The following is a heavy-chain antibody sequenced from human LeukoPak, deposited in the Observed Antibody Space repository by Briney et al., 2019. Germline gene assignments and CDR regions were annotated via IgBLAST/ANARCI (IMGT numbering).Heavy chain of an antibody. V-gene: IGHV4-59*08. CDR2: IYYTGGT. CDR1: GGSIGSDY. Sequence: SETLSLTCTVSGGSIGSDYWTWIRQPPGKGLEYIGYIYYTGGTNYNPSLKNRVTISVDTSKNQFSLKLSSVTAADTAVYFCAKYGNSGWVIDNWGQGTLVTVSS. D-gene: IGHD6-19*01. J-gene: IGHJ4*02. CDR3: AKYGNSGWVIDN.